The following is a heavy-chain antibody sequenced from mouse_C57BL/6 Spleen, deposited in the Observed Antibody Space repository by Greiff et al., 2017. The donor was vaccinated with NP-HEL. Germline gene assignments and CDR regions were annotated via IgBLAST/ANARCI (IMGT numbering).Heavy chain of an antibody. CDR3: ARGGDYIDY. CDR1: GYTFTSYW. V-gene: IGHV1-55*01. Sequence: QVQLQQPGAELVKPGASVKMSCKASGYTFTSYWITWVKPRPGQGLEWIGDIYPGSGSTNYNEKFKSKATLTVDTSSSTAYMQLSSLTAEDSAVYYCARGGDYIDYWGQGTTLTVSS. CDR2: IYPGSGST. J-gene: IGHJ2*01.